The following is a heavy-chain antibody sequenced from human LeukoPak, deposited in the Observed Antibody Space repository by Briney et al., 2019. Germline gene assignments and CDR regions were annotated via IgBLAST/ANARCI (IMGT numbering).Heavy chain of an antibody. CDR1: GYTFTTYG. D-gene: IGHD1-1*01. Sequence: GASVKVFCKASGYTFTTYGISWVRQAPGQGLEWMGWISPYNGNTNYAQNLQDRVTMTTDTSTSTAYMELRSLRIDDTAVYYCAREIGTTGSDYWGQGSLVTVSS. J-gene: IGHJ4*02. CDR3: AREIGTTGSDY. V-gene: IGHV1-18*01. CDR2: ISPYNGNT.